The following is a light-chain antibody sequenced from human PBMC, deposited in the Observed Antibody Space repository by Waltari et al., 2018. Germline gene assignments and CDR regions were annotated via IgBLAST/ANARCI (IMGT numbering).Light chain of an antibody. CDR3: QHYLRLPVT. J-gene: IGKJ1*01. Sequence: EIVLTQSPGTLSWSLGERATVSCRARQSVSRAFAWYQQKPGQAPRLLIYGASTRATGIPDRFSGSGSGTDFSLTISRLEPDDFAVYYCQHYLRLPVTFGQGTTVEI. CDR1: QSVSRAF. CDR2: GAS. V-gene: IGKV3-20*01.